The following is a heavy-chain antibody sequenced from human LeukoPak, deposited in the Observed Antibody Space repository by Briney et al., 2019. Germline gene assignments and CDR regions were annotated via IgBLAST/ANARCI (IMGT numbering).Heavy chain of an antibody. CDR1: GGSISSNRYY. Sequence: SETLSLTCTVSGGSISSNRYYWGWIRQPPGKGLEWIGNIHYSGSTYYNPSLKSRVAISVDTSKNQFSLKLSSVTAADTAVYYCAGHALTPRAFDIWGQGTMVTVSS. CDR2: IHYSGST. D-gene: IGHD4/OR15-4a*01. J-gene: IGHJ3*02. V-gene: IGHV4-39*01. CDR3: AGHALTPRAFDI.